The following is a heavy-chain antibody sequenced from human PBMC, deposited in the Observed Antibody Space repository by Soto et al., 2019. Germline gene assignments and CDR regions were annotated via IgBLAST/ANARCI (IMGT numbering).Heavy chain of an antibody. CDR3: AKDGGGGGGGTTNFDY. CDR2: ISGSGGST. CDR1: GFTFSSYA. D-gene: IGHD1-1*01. V-gene: IGHV3-23*01. Sequence: PGGSLRLSCAASGFTFSSYAMSWVRQAPGKGLEWVSAISGSGGSTYYADSVKGRFTISRDNSKNTLYLQMNSLRAEDTAVYYCAKDGGGGGGGTTNFDYWGQGTLVTVSS. J-gene: IGHJ4*02.